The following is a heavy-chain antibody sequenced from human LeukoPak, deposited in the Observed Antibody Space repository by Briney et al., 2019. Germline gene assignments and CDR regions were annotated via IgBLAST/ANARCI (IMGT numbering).Heavy chain of an antibody. CDR3: YGGNAEH. J-gene: IGHJ1*01. V-gene: IGHV3-74*03. D-gene: IGHD4-23*01. CDR1: GFTFSSYW. Sequence: GGSLRLSCAASGFTFSSYWMHWVRQAPGKGLMWVSGINTDGSSTMYTDSVKGRFTISRDNAKNTLYLQMNSLRGEDTAVYHCYGGNAEHWGQGTLVTVSS. CDR2: INTDGSST.